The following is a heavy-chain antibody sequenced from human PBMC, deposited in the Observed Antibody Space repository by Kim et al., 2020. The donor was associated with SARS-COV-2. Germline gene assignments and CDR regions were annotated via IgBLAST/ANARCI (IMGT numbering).Heavy chain of an antibody. J-gene: IGHJ6*02. D-gene: IGHD1-26*01. Sequence: KGRSTITRDNSKNTLDLQMNSLRAEDTAVYYCAKEIIVDPGYYYYGMDVWGQGTTVTVSS. CDR3: AKEIIVDPGYYYYGMDV. V-gene: IGHV3-23*01.